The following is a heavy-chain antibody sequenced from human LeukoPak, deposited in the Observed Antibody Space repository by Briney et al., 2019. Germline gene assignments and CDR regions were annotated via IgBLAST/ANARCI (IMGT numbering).Heavy chain of an antibody. V-gene: IGHV3-23*01. CDR2: ITGSAGNT. CDR1: GFSFSSCA. CDR3: AKDPRLLYTAANCFDY. J-gene: IGHJ4*02. Sequence: PGGSLRLSCAASGFSFSSCAMSWVRQAPGKGLEWVSAITGSAGNTYYADSAKGRFTISRDNSKNTLYLQMNSLRAEDTAVYYCAKDPRLLYTAANCFDYWGQGTLVTVSS. D-gene: IGHD3-16*01.